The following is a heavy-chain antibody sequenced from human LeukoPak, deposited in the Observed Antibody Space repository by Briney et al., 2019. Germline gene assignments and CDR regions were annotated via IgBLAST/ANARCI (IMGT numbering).Heavy chain of an antibody. CDR1: GFTVSSNY. CDR3: ARVDWAGYYMDV. CDR2: IYSGGST. Sequence: GGSLRLSCAASGFTVSSNYMSWVRQAPGKGLEWVSVIYSGGSTYYADSVKGRFTISRDNSKNTLYLQMNSLRAEDTAVYYCARVDWAGYYMDVWGKGATVTISS. D-gene: IGHD3-9*01. V-gene: IGHV3-66*01. J-gene: IGHJ6*03.